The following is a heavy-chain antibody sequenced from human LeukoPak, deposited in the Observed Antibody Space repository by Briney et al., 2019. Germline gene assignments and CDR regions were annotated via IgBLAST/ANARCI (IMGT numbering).Heavy chain of an antibody. V-gene: IGHV4-31*03. CDR2: IYYSGST. J-gene: IGHJ4*02. D-gene: IGHD2-2*01. Sequence: PSQTLSLTCTVSGGSISSGGYYWSWIRHHPGKGLEWIGYIYYSGSTYYNPSLKSRVTISVDMPKNQFSLKLSSVTAADTAVYYCARVVQVPAVYFDFWGQGTLVTVSS. CDR3: ARVVQVPAVYFDF. CDR1: GGSISSGGYY.